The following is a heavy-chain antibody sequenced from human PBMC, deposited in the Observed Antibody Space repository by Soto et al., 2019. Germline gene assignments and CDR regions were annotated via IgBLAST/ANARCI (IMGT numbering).Heavy chain of an antibody. D-gene: IGHD3-10*01. V-gene: IGHV4-39*01. CDR2: IYYSGST. Sequence: PSETLSLTCTVSGGSISSSSYYWGWIRQPPGKGLEWIGSIYYSGSTYYNPSLKSRVTISVDTSKNQFSLKLSSVTAADTAVYYCARLGRYYQALDHWSQGTLVTVSS. CDR3: ARLGRYYQALDH. CDR1: GGSISSSSYY. J-gene: IGHJ4*02.